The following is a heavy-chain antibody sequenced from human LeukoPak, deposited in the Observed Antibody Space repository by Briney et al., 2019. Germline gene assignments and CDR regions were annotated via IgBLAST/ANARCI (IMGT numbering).Heavy chain of an antibody. CDR1: GFTFSNYE. Sequence: RTGGSLRLSCAASGFTFSNYEMNWVRRAPGKGLEWVSYMSNSDNTIYYADSVKGRFTISRDNAKNSLFLQMNSLRVEGTAVYCCARTSFYYGSGSYKPFDYWGQGTRVTVSS. CDR3: ARTSFYYGSGSYKPFDY. D-gene: IGHD3-10*01. V-gene: IGHV3-48*03. CDR2: MSNSDNTI. J-gene: IGHJ4*02.